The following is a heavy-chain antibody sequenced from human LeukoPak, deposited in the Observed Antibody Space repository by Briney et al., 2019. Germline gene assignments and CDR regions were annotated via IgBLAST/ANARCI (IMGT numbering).Heavy chain of an antibody. D-gene: IGHD6-13*01. CDR3: ASHRGSSSWYRGDAFDI. J-gene: IGHJ3*02. Sequence: PSETLSLTCAVYGGSFSGYYWSWIRQPPGKGLEWIGEINHSGSTNYNPSLKSRVTISVDTSKNQFSLKLSSVTAADTAVYYCASHRGSSSWYRGDAFDIWGQGTMVTVSS. CDR2: INHSGST. CDR1: GGSFSGYY. V-gene: IGHV4-34*01.